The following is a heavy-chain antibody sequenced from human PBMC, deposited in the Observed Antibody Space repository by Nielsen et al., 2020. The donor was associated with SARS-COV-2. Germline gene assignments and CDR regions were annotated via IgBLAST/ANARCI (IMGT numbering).Heavy chain of an antibody. D-gene: IGHD6-13*01. Sequence: ASVKVSCKASGYTFTSYYTHWVRQAPGQGLEWMGWINPNSGGTNYAQKFQGWVTMTRDTSISTAYMELSRLRSDDTAVYYCARGGVAAADILDYWGQGTLVTVSS. CDR3: ARGGVAAADILDY. J-gene: IGHJ4*02. V-gene: IGHV1-2*04. CDR1: GYTFTSYY. CDR2: INPNSGGT.